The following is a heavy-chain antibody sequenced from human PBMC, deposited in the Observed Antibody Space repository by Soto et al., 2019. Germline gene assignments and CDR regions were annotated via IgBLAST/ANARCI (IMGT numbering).Heavy chain of an antibody. V-gene: IGHV4-31*11. CDR2: IYFSGST. Sequence: QVQLQESGPGLMKPSQTLSLTCVVSGGSISNGGYYWSWIRQHPGKGLEWIGAIYFSGSTYYNPSLKSRVTISVATPKNQFSLKLSSVTAADTAVYYCARDSHSQQPNHRWGGGYMDVWGKGTTVTVSS. CDR3: ARDSHSQQPNHRWGGGYMDV. CDR1: GGSISNGGYY. D-gene: IGHD6-13*01. J-gene: IGHJ6*03.